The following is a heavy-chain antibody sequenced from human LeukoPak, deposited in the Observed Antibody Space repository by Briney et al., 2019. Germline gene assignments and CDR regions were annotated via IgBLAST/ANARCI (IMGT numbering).Heavy chain of an antibody. D-gene: IGHD3-22*01. J-gene: IGHJ3*02. CDR3: ARVVPTYDSSGYYYDGAFDI. Sequence: ESSETLSLTCTVSGGSISSGGYYWSWIRQPPGKGLEWIGYIYHSGSTYYNPSLKSRVTISVDRSKNQFSLKLSSVTAADTAVYYCARVVPTYDSSGYYYDGAFDIWGQGTMVTVSS. CDR2: IYHSGST. V-gene: IGHV4-30-2*01. CDR1: GGSISSGGYY.